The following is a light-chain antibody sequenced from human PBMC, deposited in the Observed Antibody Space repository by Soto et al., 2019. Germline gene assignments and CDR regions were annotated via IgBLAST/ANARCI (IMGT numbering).Light chain of an antibody. CDR2: GNS. V-gene: IGLV1-40*01. Sequence: QTVLTQPPSVSGAPGQRVTISCTGSSSNIGAGYDVHWYQKLPGTAPKLLIYGNSNRPSGVPDRFSGSKSGTSASLAITGLQAEDEADYYCQSNDSSLSSGVVFGGGTKLTVL. J-gene: IGLJ2*01. CDR3: QSNDSSLSSGVV. CDR1: SSNIGAGYD.